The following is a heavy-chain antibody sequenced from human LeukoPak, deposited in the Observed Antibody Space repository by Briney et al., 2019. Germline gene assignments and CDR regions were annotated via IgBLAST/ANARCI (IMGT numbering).Heavy chain of an antibody. D-gene: IGHD3-10*01. CDR1: GFTFSSYA. J-gene: IGHJ4*02. Sequence: GGSLRLSCAASGFTFSSYAMSWVRQAPGKGLGWVSAISGSGGSTYYADSVKGRFTISRDNSKNTLYLQMNSLRAEDTALYYCAKVPYGSGTRGGFNYWGQGTLVTVSS. V-gene: IGHV3-23*01. CDR3: AKVPYGSGTRGGFNY. CDR2: ISGSGGST.